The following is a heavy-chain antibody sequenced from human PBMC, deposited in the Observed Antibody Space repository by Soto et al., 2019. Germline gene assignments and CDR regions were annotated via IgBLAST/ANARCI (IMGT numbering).Heavy chain of an antibody. J-gene: IGHJ4*02. CDR2: ISSSGNYI. CDR3: ARDQASFDL. CDR1: GFTFSSFG. Sequence: GGSLRLSCAASGFTFSSFGMNWVRQAPGKGLEWVSSISSSGNYIYYADSVKGQFTISRDNAKNSLYLQMNSLRAEDTAIYYCARDQASFDLWGQGTLVTVSS. V-gene: IGHV3-21*01.